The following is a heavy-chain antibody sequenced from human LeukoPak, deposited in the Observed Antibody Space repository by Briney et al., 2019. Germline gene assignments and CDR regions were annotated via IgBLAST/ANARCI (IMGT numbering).Heavy chain of an antibody. J-gene: IGHJ4*02. V-gene: IGHV3-30*18. D-gene: IGHD4-11*01. CDR3: AKDYSNYVGY. CDR1: GFTFSSYG. CDR2: ISYDGSNK. Sequence: GGSLRLSCVASGFTFSSYGMHWVRQAPGKGLEWVAVISYDGSNKYYADSVKGRFTISRDNSKNTLYLQMNSLRAEDTAVYYCAKDYSNYVGYWGQGTLVTVSS.